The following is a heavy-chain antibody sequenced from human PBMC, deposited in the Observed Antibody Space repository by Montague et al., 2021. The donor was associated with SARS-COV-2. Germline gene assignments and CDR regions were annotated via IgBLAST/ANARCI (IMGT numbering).Heavy chain of an antibody. CDR1: GFTFSSYA. Sequence: SLRLSCAASGFTFSSYAMHWVRQAPGKGLEWVAVISYDGSNKYYADSVKDRFTISRDNSKNTLYLQMNSLRAEDTAVYYCARPRSGSYFSYFDYWGQGTLVTVSS. CDR2: ISYDGSNK. V-gene: IGHV3-30-3*01. CDR3: ARPRSGSYFSYFDY. J-gene: IGHJ4*02. D-gene: IGHD1-26*01.